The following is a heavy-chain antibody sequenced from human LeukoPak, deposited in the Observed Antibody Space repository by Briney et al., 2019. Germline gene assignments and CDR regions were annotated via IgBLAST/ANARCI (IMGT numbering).Heavy chain of an antibody. CDR2: VSYSGST. Sequence: SETLSLTCTVSSGSISSYYWSWIRQPPGKGLEWIGYVSYSGSTRYNPSLKSRVTISVDTSKNQFSLKLSSVTATDTAVYYCARGTDYGAVNWFDPWGQGTLVTVSS. CDR3: ARGTDYGAVNWFDP. D-gene: IGHD4-17*01. J-gene: IGHJ5*02. V-gene: IGHV4-59*12. CDR1: SGSISSYY.